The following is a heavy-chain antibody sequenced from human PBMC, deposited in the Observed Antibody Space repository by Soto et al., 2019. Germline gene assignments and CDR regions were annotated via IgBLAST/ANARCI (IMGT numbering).Heavy chain of an antibody. J-gene: IGHJ5*02. CDR3: ARVRYSSSWYSSWFDP. D-gene: IGHD6-13*01. CDR1: GGSISSYY. CDR2: IYYSGST. Sequence: PSETLSLTCTVSGGSISSYYWSWIRQPPGKGLEWIGYIYYSGSTNYNPSLKSRVTISVDTSKNQFSLKLSSVTAADTAVYYCARVRYSSSWYSSWFDPWGQGTLVTVSS. V-gene: IGHV4-59*01.